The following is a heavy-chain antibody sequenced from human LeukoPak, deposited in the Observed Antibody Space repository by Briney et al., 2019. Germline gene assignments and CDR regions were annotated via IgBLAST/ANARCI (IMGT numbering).Heavy chain of an antibody. CDR1: GGTFSSYA. V-gene: IGHV1-69*13. D-gene: IGHD6-13*01. CDR2: IIPIFGTA. J-gene: IGHJ4*02. Sequence: SVKVSCKASGGTFSSYAISWVRQAPGQGLEWMGGIIPIFGTANYAQKFQGRVTITADESTSTAYMELSSLRSEDTAVYYCASRVSGVAAAGTFDYWGQGTLVTVSS. CDR3: ASRVSGVAAAGTFDY.